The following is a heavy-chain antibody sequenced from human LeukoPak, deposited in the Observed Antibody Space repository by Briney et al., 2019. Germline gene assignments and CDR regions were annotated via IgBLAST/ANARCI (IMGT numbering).Heavy chain of an antibody. CDR1: GFTFSSYA. Sequence: LSGGSLRLSCAASGFTFSSYAMSWVRQAPGKGLVWVSRINSDGSSTIYADSVKGRFTISRDNSKNTLYLQMNSLRAEDTAVYYCAKDDVKCSTSCPNWFDPWGQGTLVTVSS. J-gene: IGHJ5*02. D-gene: IGHD2-2*01. V-gene: IGHV3-23*01. CDR3: AKDDVKCSTSCPNWFDP. CDR2: INSDGSST.